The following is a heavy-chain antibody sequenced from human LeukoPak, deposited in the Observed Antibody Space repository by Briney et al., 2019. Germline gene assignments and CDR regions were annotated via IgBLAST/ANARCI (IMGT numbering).Heavy chain of an antibody. CDR3: ARTVVVTAEHAFDI. Sequence: ASVKVSCKASGYTFNTYGITWVRQAPGQGLEWMGGIIPIFGAANYAQKFQDRVTITAVKSTSTAYMELSSLRSEDTAVYYCARTVVVTAEHAFDIWGQGTMVTVSS. J-gene: IGHJ3*02. CDR1: GYTFNTYG. CDR2: IIPIFGAA. D-gene: IGHD2-21*02. V-gene: IGHV1-69*06.